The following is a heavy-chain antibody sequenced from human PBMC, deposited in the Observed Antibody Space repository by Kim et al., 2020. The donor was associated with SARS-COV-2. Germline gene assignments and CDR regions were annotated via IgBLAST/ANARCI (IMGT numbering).Heavy chain of an antibody. CDR3: ASGSAGAYNYFSLDV. D-gene: IGHD3-10*01. V-gene: IGHV1-69*04. CDR1: GVTFNIHA. J-gene: IGHJ6*04. CDR2: FIPVLGTT. Sequence: SVKVSCKASGVTFNIHAVSWVRQAPGQGLERMVRFIPVLGTTNDAKMFEERFKITAAMSTSTAYMEVSILRTEDTAEYFGASGSAGAYNYFSLDVWGKG.